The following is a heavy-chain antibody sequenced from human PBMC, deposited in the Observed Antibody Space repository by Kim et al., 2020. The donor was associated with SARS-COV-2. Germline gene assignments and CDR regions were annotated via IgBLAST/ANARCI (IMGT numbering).Heavy chain of an antibody. CDR3: ARASRGGAAAGRNDRGYGMDV. V-gene: IGHV3-7*01. CDR1: GFTFSSYW. J-gene: IGHJ6*02. CDR2: IKQDGSEK. D-gene: IGHD6-13*01. Sequence: GGSLRLSCAASGFTFSSYWMSWVRQAPGKGLEWVANIKQDGSEKYYVDSVKGRFTISRDNAKNSLYLQMNSLRAEDTAVYYCARASRGGAAAGRNDRGYGMDVWGQGTTVTVSS.